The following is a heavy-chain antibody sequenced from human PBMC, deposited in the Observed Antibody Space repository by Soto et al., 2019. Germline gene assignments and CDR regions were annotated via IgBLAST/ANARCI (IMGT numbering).Heavy chain of an antibody. V-gene: IGHV3-23*01. CDR2: ITGSGSNT. CDR3: AKDVLYCSGGSCDGGV. J-gene: IGHJ6*04. CDR1: GFVFRSYS. Sequence: GGSLRLSCTASGFVFRSYSMTWVRQGPGKGLEWVSSITGSGSNTYYADSVRGRFTISRDNSKNTLYLQMNSLRAEDTAVYYCAKDVLYCSGGSCDGGVWGKGTTVTVSS. D-gene: IGHD2-15*01.